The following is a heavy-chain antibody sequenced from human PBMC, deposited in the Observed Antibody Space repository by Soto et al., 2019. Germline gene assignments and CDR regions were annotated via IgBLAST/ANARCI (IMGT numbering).Heavy chain of an antibody. D-gene: IGHD2-21*02. CDR2: IIPIFGTA. Sequence: SVKVSCKASGGTFSSYAISWVRQAPGQGLEWMGGIIPIFGTANYAQKFQGRVTITADESTSTAYMELSSLRSEDTAVYYFARLDCGGDCYSRVNAFDIWGQGTMVTVSS. CDR1: GGTFSSYA. CDR3: ARLDCGGDCYSRVNAFDI. V-gene: IGHV1-69*13. J-gene: IGHJ3*02.